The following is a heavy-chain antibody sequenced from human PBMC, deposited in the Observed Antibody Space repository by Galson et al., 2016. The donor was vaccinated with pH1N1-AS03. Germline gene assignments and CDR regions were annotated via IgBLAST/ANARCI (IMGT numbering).Heavy chain of an antibody. CDR3: ARDPWTTVSY. Sequence: SLRLSCAVSGFTLSAYWMYWVRQTPGKRPVWVSRISRDGSTREHADSVKGRFSVSRDNARNTLYLQMNSLRADDTAVYYCARDPWTTVSYWGQGTLVTVSS. D-gene: IGHD4-17*01. CDR1: GFTLSAYW. V-gene: IGHV3-74*03. J-gene: IGHJ4*02. CDR2: ISRDGSTR.